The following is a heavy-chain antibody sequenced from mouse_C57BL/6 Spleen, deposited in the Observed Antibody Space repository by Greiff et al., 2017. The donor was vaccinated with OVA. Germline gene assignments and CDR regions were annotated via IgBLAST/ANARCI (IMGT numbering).Heavy chain of an antibody. CDR3: ARGGATVVAGEYYFDY. J-gene: IGHJ2*01. V-gene: IGHV1-69*01. D-gene: IGHD1-1*01. CDR2: IDPSDSYT. CDR1: GYTFTSYW. Sequence: QVQLQQPGAELVMPGASVKLSCKASGYTFTSYWMHWVKQRPGQGLAWIGEIDPSDSYTNYNQKFKGKSTLTVDKSSSTAYMQLSSLTSEDSAVYYCARGGATVVAGEYYFDYWGQGTTLTVSS.